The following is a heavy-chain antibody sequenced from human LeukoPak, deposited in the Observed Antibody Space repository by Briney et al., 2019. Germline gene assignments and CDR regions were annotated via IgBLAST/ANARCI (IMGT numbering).Heavy chain of an antibody. CDR2: IYYSGST. CDR1: GGSISSSSYY. V-gene: IGHV4-39*01. D-gene: IGHD5-12*01. CDR3: ARLSRYSGYEFDY. J-gene: IGHJ4*02. Sequence: SETLSLTCTVSGGSISSSSYYWGWIRQPPGKGLEWIGSIYYSGSTYYNPSLRSRVTISVDTSKNQFSLKLSSVTAAGTAVYYCARLSRYSGYEFDYWGQGTLVTVSS.